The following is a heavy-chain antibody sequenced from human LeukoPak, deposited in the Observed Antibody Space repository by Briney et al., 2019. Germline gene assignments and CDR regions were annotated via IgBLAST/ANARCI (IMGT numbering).Heavy chain of an antibody. CDR1: GFTFSSYA. Sequence: SGGSLRLSCAASGFTFSSYAVHWVRQAPGKGLEWVAVISSIVGYEYYADSVRGRFAVSRDNSKNTVYLQMNSLTPEDTAVYYCARQGPPGQWYFDLWGRGGTLVTVSS. J-gene: IGHJ2*01. CDR2: ISSIVGYE. V-gene: IGHV3-30*09. CDR3: ARQGPPGQWYFDL.